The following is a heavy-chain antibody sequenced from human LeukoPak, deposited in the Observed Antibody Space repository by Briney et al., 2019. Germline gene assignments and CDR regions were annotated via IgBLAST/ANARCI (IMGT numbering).Heavy chain of an antibody. CDR2: IYTSGTI. Sequence: SETLSLTCTVSGGSISSYYWSWIRQPPGKGLEWIGYIYTSGTITYNPSLKSRVTMSVDTSKNQFSLKLSSVTAADTAVYYCARGRYSSGWYRAYYFDYWGQGTLVTVSS. V-gene: IGHV4-4*08. CDR1: GGSISSYY. CDR3: ARGRYSSGWYRAYYFDY. D-gene: IGHD6-19*01. J-gene: IGHJ4*02.